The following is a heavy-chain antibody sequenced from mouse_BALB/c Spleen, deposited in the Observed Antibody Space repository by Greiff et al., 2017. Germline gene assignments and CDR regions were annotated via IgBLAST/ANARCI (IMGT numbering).Heavy chain of an antibody. CDR1: GYSITSGYY. CDR2: ISYDGSN. CDR3: ARTGTTSRLYFDY. V-gene: IGHV3-6*02. Sequence: VQLKESGPGLVKPSQSLSLTCSVTGYSITSGYYWNWIRQFPGNKLEWMGYISYDGSNNYNPSLKNRISITRDTSKNQFFLKLNSVTTEDTATYYCARTGTTSRLYFDYWGQGTTLTVSS. D-gene: IGHD4-1*01. J-gene: IGHJ2*01.